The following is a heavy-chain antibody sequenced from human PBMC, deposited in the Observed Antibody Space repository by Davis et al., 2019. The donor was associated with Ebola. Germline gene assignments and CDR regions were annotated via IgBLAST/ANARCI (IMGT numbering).Heavy chain of an antibody. CDR3: ARAPGGGTGYYGMDF. CDR2: ISSSSSTE. J-gene: IGHJ6*02. D-gene: IGHD3-16*01. Sequence: GGSLRLSCAASGISFSTSSMNWVRQAPGKGLEWVSYISSSSSTEHYADSVKGRFTISRDNAKNSVYLQMNILRDEDTAVYYCARAPGGGTGYYGMDFWGQGTTVTVSS. CDR1: GISFSTSS. V-gene: IGHV3-48*02.